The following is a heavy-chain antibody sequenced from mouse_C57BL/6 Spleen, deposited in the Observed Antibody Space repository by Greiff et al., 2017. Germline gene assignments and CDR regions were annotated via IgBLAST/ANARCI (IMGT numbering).Heavy chain of an antibody. CDR3: ARDHGYDGAWFAY. D-gene: IGHD2-2*01. CDR1: GYSITSGYY. CDR2: ISYDGSN. Sequence: EVKVEESGPGLVKPSQSLSLTCSVTGYSITSGYYWNWIRQFPGNKLEWMGYISYDGSNKYNPSLKNRISITRDTSKNQFFLKWNSVTTEDTATYYCARDHGYDGAWFAYWGQGTLVTVSA. J-gene: IGHJ3*01. V-gene: IGHV3-6*01.